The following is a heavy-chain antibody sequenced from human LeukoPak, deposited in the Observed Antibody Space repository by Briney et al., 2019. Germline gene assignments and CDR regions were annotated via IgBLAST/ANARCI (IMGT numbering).Heavy chain of an antibody. CDR1: GYTFTSYD. CDR3: ARGLTDYYDSSGSHDAFDI. J-gene: IGHJ3*02. V-gene: IGHV1-8*03. CDR2: MNPNSGNT. Sequence: ASVKVSCKASGYTFTSYDINWVRQATGQGLEWMGWMNPNSGNTGYAQKFQGRVTITRNTSISTAYMELSSLRSEDTAVYYCARGLTDYYDSSGSHDAFDIWGQGTMVTVSS. D-gene: IGHD3-22*01.